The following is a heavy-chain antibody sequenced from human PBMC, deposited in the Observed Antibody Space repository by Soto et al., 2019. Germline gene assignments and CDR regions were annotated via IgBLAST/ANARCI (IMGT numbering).Heavy chain of an antibody. CDR1: GGSISSGGYS. CDR3: ARLNGYCVSTNCHGYYGMDV. CDR2: IYHSGST. V-gene: IGHV4-30-2*03. J-gene: IGHJ6*02. D-gene: IGHD2-2*03. Sequence: SETLSLTCAVSGGSISSGGYSCSWLRQPPGKGLEWIGYIYHSGSTYYNPSVLSRVTISVDTSKNEFALRLSSVTAADTAVYYCARLNGYCVSTNCHGYYGMDVWGQGTTVTVSS.